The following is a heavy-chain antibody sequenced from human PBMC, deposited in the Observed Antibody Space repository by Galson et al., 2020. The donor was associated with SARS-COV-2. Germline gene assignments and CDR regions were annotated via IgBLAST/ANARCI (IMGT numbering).Heavy chain of an antibody. Sequence: QAGGSLRLSCAASRFTFSNYGMHWVRQAPGKGLEWVAVIWYDGINKDYADSVKGRFTISRDNSKNTLYLQMNSLRAEDTAVYYCARSLFERIRRSWIGMDVWGQGTTVTVSS. CDR2: IWYDGINK. CDR3: ARSLFERIRRSWIGMDV. D-gene: IGHD5-12*01. J-gene: IGHJ6*02. CDR1: RFTFSNYG. V-gene: IGHV3-33*01.